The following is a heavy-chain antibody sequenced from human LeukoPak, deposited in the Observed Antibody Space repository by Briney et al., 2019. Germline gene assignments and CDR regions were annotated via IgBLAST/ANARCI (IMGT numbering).Heavy chain of an antibody. CDR2: ISGSGGST. Sequence: GGSLRLSCAASGLTFSSYAMSWVRQAPGKGLEWVSAISGSGGSTYYADSVKGRFTISRDNSKNTLYLQMNSLRAEDTAVYYCTKTSYGDYGQKWGQGTLVTVSS. J-gene: IGHJ4*02. D-gene: IGHD4-17*01. CDR1: GLTFSSYA. CDR3: TKTSYGDYGQK. V-gene: IGHV3-23*01.